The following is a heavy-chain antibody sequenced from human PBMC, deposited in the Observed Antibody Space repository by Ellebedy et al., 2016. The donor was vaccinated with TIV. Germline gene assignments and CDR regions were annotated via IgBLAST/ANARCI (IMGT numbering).Heavy chain of an antibody. D-gene: IGHD3-22*01. V-gene: IGHV3-23*01. CDR2: IRGSGTST. CDR3: AKEMNYYHDSGSYYDASPFDS. CDR1: GFTFSSYW. Sequence: PGGSLRLSCAASGFTFSSYWMHWVRQAPGKGLEWISGIRGSGTSTEYADSVKGRFTISRDNSRNILYLQMNSLRADDTALYYCAKEMNYYHDSGSYYDASPFDSWGQGALVTVSS. J-gene: IGHJ4*02.